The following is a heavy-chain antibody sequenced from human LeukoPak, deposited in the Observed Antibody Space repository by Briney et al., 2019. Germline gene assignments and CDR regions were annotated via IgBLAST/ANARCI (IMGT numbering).Heavy chain of an antibody. Sequence: SETLSLTCTVSGGSITSYYWTWIRQPPGKGLEWIGNIYYNGNTNYNPSLKSRVTISVDTSKNQFSLNLSSVTAADTAVYYCARDLGGNSHFDNWGQGTLVVVSS. V-gene: IGHV4-59*01. D-gene: IGHD4-23*01. CDR1: GGSITSYY. CDR2: IYYNGNT. J-gene: IGHJ4*02. CDR3: ARDLGGNSHFDN.